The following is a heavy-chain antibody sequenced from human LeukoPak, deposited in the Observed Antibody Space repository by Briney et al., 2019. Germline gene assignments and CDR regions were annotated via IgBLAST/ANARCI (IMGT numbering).Heavy chain of an antibody. CDR1: GFTFSSYG. D-gene: IGHD6-19*01. CDR2: ISYDGSNK. Sequence: PGGSLRPSCAASGFTFSSYGMHWVRQAPGKGLEWVAVISYDGSNKYYADSVKGRFTISRDNSKNTLYLQMNSLRAEDTAVYYCAKDGYSSFPYYFDYWGQGTLVTVSS. V-gene: IGHV3-30*18. J-gene: IGHJ4*02. CDR3: AKDGYSSFPYYFDY.